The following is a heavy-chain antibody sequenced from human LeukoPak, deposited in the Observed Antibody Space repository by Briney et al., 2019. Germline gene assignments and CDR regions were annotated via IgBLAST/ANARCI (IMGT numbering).Heavy chain of an antibody. D-gene: IGHD3-9*01. CDR3: AKEGLHYDILTGSIYYYGMDV. CDR1: GFTFSSYG. J-gene: IGHJ6*02. CDR2: ISYDGSNK. Sequence: PGRSLRLSCAASGFTFSSYGMHWVRQAPGKGLGWVAVISYDGSNKYYVDSVKGRFTISRDNSKNTLCLQMNSLRAEDTAVYYCAKEGLHYDILTGSIYYYGMDVWGQGTTVTVSS. V-gene: IGHV3-30*18.